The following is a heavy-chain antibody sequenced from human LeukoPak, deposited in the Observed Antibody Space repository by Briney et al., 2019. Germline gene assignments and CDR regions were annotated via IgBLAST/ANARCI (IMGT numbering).Heavy chain of an antibody. CDR3: ARWSRGDAFDI. CDR1: GFTFSSYW. J-gene: IGHJ3*02. CDR2: INSDGSST. V-gene: IGHV3-74*01. Sequence: AGGSLRLSCAASGFTFSSYWMHWVRQAPGKGLVWVSRINSDGSSTSYADSVKGRFTISRDNAKNTLYLQMNSLRAEDPAVSYCARWSRGDAFDIWGQGTMVTLSS.